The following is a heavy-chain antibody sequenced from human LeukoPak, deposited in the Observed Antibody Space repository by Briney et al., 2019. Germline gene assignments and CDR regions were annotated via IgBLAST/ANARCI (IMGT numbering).Heavy chain of an antibody. CDR1: GGTFSSYA. V-gene: IGHV1-69*06. Sequence: ASVKVSCKASGGTFSSYAISWVRQAPGQGLEWMGGIIPIFGTANYAQKFQGRVTITADKSTSTAYMELSSLRSEDTAVYYCASRAVARSYFDFWGQGTLVTVSS. CDR2: IIPIFGTA. D-gene: IGHD6-19*01. CDR3: ASRAVARSYFDF. J-gene: IGHJ4*02.